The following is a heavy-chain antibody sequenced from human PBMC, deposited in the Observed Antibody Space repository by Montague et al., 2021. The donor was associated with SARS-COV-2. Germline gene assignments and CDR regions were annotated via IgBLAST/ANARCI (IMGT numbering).Heavy chain of an antibody. D-gene: IGHD6-19*01. J-gene: IGHJ4*02. Sequence: TLSLTCTVSGGSISSGSYYWSWIRQPAGKGLEWIGRISISGSTNYXXSLKSRVTISVDTSKNQFSLKLSSVTAADTAVYYCARDIAVAGLFDYWGQGTLVTVSS. V-gene: IGHV4-61*02. CDR2: ISISGST. CDR1: GGSISSGSYY. CDR3: ARDIAVAGLFDY.